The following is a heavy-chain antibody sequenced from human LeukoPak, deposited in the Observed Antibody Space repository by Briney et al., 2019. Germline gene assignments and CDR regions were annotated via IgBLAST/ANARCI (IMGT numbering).Heavy chain of an antibody. Sequence: GGSLRLSCAASGFTFRSYAMSWVRQAPGKGLEWVSYISGSGGGSYYADSVKGRFTISRDNSKNTLFLQMNSLRAEDTAVYYCARGRYYWDYWGQGTLVTVSS. CDR2: ISGSGGGS. CDR1: GFTFRSYA. CDR3: ARGRYYWDY. J-gene: IGHJ4*02. V-gene: IGHV3-23*01.